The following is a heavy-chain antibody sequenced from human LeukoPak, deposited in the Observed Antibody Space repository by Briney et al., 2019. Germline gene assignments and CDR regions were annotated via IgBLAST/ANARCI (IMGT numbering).Heavy chain of an antibody. J-gene: IGHJ6*03. D-gene: IGHD2-2*01. CDR2: INWNGGST. Sequence: GGSLTLSCAASGFTIDDYGMCWVLQAPGKGLEWVSGINWNGGSTGYADSVKGRFTISRDNAKNSLYLQLNSLRAEDTAVYYCATLGYCSSTSCYVNYYYYMDVWGKGTTVTVSS. V-gene: IGHV3-20*04. CDR3: ATLGYCSSTSCYVNYYYYMDV. CDR1: GFTIDDYG.